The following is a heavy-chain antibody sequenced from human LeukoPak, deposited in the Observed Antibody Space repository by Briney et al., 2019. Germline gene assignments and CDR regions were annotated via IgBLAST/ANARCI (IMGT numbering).Heavy chain of an antibody. CDR2: MNPNTGNT. D-gene: IGHD2-2*01. V-gene: IGHV1-8*01. CDR1: GYIFTSYD. CDR3: ARLVVPSAINYYYYMDV. J-gene: IGHJ6*03. Sequence: ASVKVSCKASGYIFTSYDINWVRQATGQGPEWMGWMNPNTGNTGYAQKFQGRVTMTRNTSISTAYMELSSLRSDDTARYYCARLVVPSAINYYYYMDVWGKGTTVTISS.